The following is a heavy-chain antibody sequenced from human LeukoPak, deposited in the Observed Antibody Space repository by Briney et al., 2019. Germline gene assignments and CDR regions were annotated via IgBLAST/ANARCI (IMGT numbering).Heavy chain of an antibody. CDR1: GFTFSSYS. D-gene: IGHD3-22*01. CDR3: AREEDYYDSSGYLD. Sequence: GGSLKLSCAASGFTFSSYSMNWVRQAPGKGLEWVSSISSSSSYIYYADSVKGRFTISRDNAKNSLYLQMNSLRAEDTAVYYCAREEDYYDSSGYLDWGQGTLATVSS. J-gene: IGHJ4*02. V-gene: IGHV3-21*01. CDR2: ISSSSSYI.